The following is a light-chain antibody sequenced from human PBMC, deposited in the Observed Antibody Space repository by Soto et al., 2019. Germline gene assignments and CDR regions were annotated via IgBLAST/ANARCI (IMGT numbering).Light chain of an antibody. V-gene: IGKV1-9*01. CDR2: AAS. CDR1: QGISSY. CDR3: QQLTSYLGYT. Sequence: IQLTQSPSSLSASVGDRVTITCRASQGISSYLAWYQQKPGKAPKLLIYAASILQSGVPSRFSGSGSGTDFPLTISSLQPEDCATYYCQQLTSYLGYTFGQGTKLEIK. J-gene: IGKJ2*01.